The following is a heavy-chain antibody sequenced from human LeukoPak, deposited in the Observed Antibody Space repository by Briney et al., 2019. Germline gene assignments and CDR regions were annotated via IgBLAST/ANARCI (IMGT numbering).Heavy chain of an antibody. Sequence: GGSLRLSCAASGFTSSSYAMSWVRQAPGKGLEWVPAISGSGGSTYYADSVKGRFTISRDNSKNTLYLQMNSLRAEDTAVYYCAKDLDNSLNWFDPWGQGTLVTVSS. D-gene: IGHD1-20*01. J-gene: IGHJ5*02. CDR3: AKDLDNSLNWFDP. CDR1: GFTSSSYA. V-gene: IGHV3-23*01. CDR2: ISGSGGST.